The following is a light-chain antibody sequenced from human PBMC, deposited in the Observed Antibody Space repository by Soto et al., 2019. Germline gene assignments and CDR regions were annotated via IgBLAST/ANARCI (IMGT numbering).Light chain of an antibody. V-gene: IGKV3-20*01. Sequence: EIVLTQSPGTLSLSPGERATLSCRASQSVSSSYLAWYQQKPGQAPRLLIYNAFNRATGIPDRFSGSGSGTDFTLTISSLQPEDVATYYCQKYNTAPRTFGPGTTVDIK. J-gene: IGKJ3*01. CDR3: QKYNTAPRT. CDR1: QSVSSSY. CDR2: NAF.